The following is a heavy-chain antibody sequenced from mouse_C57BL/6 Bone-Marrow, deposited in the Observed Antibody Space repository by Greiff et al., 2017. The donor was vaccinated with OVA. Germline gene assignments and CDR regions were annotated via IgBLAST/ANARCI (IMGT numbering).Heavy chain of an antibody. CDR1: GFTFSNYW. D-gene: IGHD1-1*01. CDR2: IRLKSDNYAT. Sequence: EVQRVESGGGLVQPGGSMKLSCVASGFTFSNYWMNWVRQSPEKGLEWVAQIRLKSDNYATHYAESVKGRFTISRDDSKSSVYLQMNNLRAEDTGIYYCTGEGTTVVADYWGQGTTLTVSS. V-gene: IGHV6-3*01. J-gene: IGHJ2*01. CDR3: TGEGTTVVADY.